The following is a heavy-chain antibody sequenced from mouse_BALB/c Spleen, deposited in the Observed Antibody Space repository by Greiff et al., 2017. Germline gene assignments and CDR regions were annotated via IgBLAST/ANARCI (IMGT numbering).Heavy chain of an antibody. CDR1: GFSLTDYG. Sequence: VHLVESGPGLVAPSQSLSITCTVSGFSLTDYGVSWIRQPPGKGLEWLGVIWGGGSTYYNSALKSRLSISKDNSKSQVFLKMNSLQTDDTAMYYCAKNYGSSYYAMDYWGQGTSVTVSS. CDR2: IWGGGST. CDR3: AKNYGSSYYAMDY. D-gene: IGHD1-1*01. V-gene: IGHV2-6-5*01. J-gene: IGHJ4*01.